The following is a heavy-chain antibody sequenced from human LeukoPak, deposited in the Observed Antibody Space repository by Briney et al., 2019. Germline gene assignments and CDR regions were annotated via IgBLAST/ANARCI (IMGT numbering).Heavy chain of an antibody. J-gene: IGHJ4*02. Sequence: GASVKVSCKASGYTFTSYGISWVRQAPGQGLEWMGWISPYSGNTNYAQKLQGRVTMTTDTSTSTAYMELRSLRSDDTAVYYCARDGTWGRYYYDGTGYDYYFDYWGQGTLVTVSS. D-gene: IGHD3-22*01. CDR2: ISPYSGNT. CDR3: ARDGTWGRYYYDGTGYDYYFDY. V-gene: IGHV1-18*01. CDR1: GYTFTSYG.